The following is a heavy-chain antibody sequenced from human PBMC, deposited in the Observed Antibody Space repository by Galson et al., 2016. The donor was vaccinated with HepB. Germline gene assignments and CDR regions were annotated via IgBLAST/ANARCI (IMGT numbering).Heavy chain of an antibody. D-gene: IGHD4-17*01. J-gene: IGHJ3*01. CDR1: GFTFRGYG. Sequence: SLRLSCAASGFTFRGYGMHWVRQAPGKGLEWVALTRSDGSISYYADSVKGRFTISRDNSENTLDLQMNSLRPEDTAVYYCARGVGYGDYTFDVWGQGTMVIVSS. CDR3: ARGVGYGDYTFDV. CDR2: TRSDGSIS. V-gene: IGHV3-33*01.